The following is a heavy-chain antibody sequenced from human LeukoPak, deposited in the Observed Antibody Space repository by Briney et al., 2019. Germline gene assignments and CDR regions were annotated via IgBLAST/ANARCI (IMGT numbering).Heavy chain of an antibody. CDR2: ISSDGSST. Sequence: PGGSLRLSCAASGFTFSAYWMHWVRQVPGKGLVWVSHISSDGSSTTYADSVKGRFTISRDNARNTLFLQMKSLRAEDTAVYYCVRDRGGLPVVYWGQGSLVTASS. J-gene: IGHJ4*02. CDR3: VRDRGGLPVVY. CDR1: GFTFSAYW. V-gene: IGHV3-74*01. D-gene: IGHD3-10*01.